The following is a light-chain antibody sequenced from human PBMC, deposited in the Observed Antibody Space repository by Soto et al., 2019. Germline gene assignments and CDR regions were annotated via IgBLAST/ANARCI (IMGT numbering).Light chain of an antibody. J-gene: IGKJ2*03. CDR3: MQSVQLLLYS. CDR2: DVS. Sequence: DLVMTQTPLSLSVTPGQPASISCKASQSLVHGDGRTYLYWYLQKPGQPPQLLIYDVSNRFAGVPDRFSGSASGTDFTLKISGVEAEDVGVYYCMQSVQLLLYSFGQGTKLEIK. CDR1: QSLVHGDGRTY. V-gene: IGKV2D-29*01.